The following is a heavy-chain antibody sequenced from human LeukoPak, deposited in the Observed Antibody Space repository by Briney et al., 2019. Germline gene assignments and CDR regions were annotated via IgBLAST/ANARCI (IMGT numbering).Heavy chain of an antibody. D-gene: IGHD3-9*01. CDR1: GFTFSSYS. J-gene: IGHJ6*03. CDR2: ISSSSSYI. CDR3: ARGTVILTGYPNPYYMDV. V-gene: IGHV3-21*01. Sequence: GGSLRLSCAASGFTFSSYSMNWVRQALGKGLEWVSSISSSSSYIYYADSVKGRFTISRDNAKNSLYLQMNSLRAEDTAVYYCARGTVILTGYPNPYYMDVWGKGTTVTVSS.